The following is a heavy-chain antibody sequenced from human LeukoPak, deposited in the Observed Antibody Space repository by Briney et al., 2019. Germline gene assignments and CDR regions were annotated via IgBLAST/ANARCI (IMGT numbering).Heavy chain of an antibody. Sequence: SEALSLTCGVSVYSKSDGYHWGWIRPTPGKGLEWVGSVHRSGRTYYYPFLKGRVIISADTSENHFSLRVTSVTAGDTAVYYCARGGVYTTTWFNSWGPGLLVTVTS. CDR3: ARGGVYTTTWFNS. D-gene: IGHD2-2*02. V-gene: IGHV4-38-2*01. J-gene: IGHJ5*01. CDR2: VHRSGRT. CDR1: VYSKSDGYH.